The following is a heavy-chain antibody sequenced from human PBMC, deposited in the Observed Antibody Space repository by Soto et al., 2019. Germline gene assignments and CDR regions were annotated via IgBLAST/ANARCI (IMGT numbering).Heavy chain of an antibody. CDR2: IYYSGST. CDR1: GGSISSGGYY. V-gene: IGHV4-31*03. CDR3: AVGGVFYGSGSYYGNFDY. D-gene: IGHD3-10*01. J-gene: IGHJ4*02. Sequence: QVQLQESGPGLVKPSQTLALTCTVSGGSISSGGYYWSWIRQHPGKGLEWIGYIYYSGSTYYNPSLKRRVTLSADTSKHQFSLKLSSVTAADTAVYYCAVGGVFYGSGSYYGNFDYWGQGTLVTVSS.